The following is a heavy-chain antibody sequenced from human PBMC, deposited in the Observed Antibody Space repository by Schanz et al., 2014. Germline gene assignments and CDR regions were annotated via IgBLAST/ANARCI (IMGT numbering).Heavy chain of an antibody. CDR2: IHHSGSI. J-gene: IGHJ6*02. D-gene: IGHD3-3*02. CDR1: GFTVSNNY. V-gene: IGHV4-34*01. CDR3: ARHLVNAYGMDV. Sequence: VQLVESGGGLVQPGGSLRLSCAASGFTVSNNYMSWIRQSPGKGLQWIGEIHHSGSIIYNPSLRSGVTISMDTSKNQFFLKVTSVTAADTAVYYCARHLVNAYGMDVWGQGTAVTVSS.